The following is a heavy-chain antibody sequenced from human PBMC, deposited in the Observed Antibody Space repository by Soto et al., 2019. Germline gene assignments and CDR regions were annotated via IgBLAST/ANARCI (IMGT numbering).Heavy chain of an antibody. CDR3: ARGQQLPLDY. D-gene: IGHD6-13*01. Sequence: ASVKVSCKASGGTFSSYAISWVRQAPGQRLEWMGWINAGNGNTKYSQKFQGRVTITRDTSASTAYMELSSLRSEDTAVYYCARGQQLPLDYWGQGTLVTVSS. CDR1: GGTFSSYA. CDR2: INAGNGNT. J-gene: IGHJ4*02. V-gene: IGHV1-3*01.